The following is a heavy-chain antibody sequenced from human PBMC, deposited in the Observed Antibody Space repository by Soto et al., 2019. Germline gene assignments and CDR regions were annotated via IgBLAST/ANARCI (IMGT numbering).Heavy chain of an antibody. Sequence: PGGSLRLSCAASGFTFSNAWMNWVRQAPGKGLEWVGRIKSKTDGGTTDYAAPVKGRFTISRDDSKNTLYLQMNSLKTEDTAVYYCTTDPQYVDYARSYYYYGMDVWGQGTTDTVSS. V-gene: IGHV3-15*07. CDR3: TTDPQYVDYARSYYYYGMDV. CDR2: IKSKTDGGTT. J-gene: IGHJ6*02. D-gene: IGHD4-17*01. CDR1: GFTFSNAW.